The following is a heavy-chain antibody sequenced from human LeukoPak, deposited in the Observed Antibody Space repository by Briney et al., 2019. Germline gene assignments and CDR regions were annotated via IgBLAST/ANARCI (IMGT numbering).Heavy chain of an antibody. CDR1: GFTFSSYG. Sequence: GGALRLSCAPSGFTFSSYGMHWVRQAPGQGLEGVAYIQYVGSNEQYGDAVKGRFSISRDSSKNILYLQMDSLRAEDTAVYYCAKDRCSSGSGCYYYYMDVWGKGTTVTISS. J-gene: IGHJ6*03. CDR2: IQYVGSNE. D-gene: IGHD2-15*01. V-gene: IGHV3-30*02. CDR3: AKDRCSSGSGCYYYYMDV.